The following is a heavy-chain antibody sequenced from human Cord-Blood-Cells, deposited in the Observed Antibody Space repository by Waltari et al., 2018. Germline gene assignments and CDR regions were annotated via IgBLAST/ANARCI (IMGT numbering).Heavy chain of an antibody. CDR1: GGSFSGYY. D-gene: IGHD2-15*01. CDR3: ARGGVVVVVAATSPYYFDY. CDR2: INHSGST. V-gene: IGHV4-34*01. Sequence: QLPPQQWGAGLLQPSETLSLSGAAYGGSFSGYYWRWIRQPPGKGLEWIGEINHSGSTNYNPSLKSRVTKSVDTFKNQFSLKLSSVTAADTAVYDCARGGVVVVVAATSPYYFDYWGQGTLVTVSS. J-gene: IGHJ4*02.